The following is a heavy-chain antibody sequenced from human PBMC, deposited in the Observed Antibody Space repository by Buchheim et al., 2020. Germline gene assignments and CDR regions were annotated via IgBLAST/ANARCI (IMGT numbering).Heavy chain of an antibody. Sequence: EVQLVESGGGLVQPGGSLRLSCAASGFTFSSYGMSWVRQAPGKGLEWVSSISGSGGSTYYADSVKGRFTISRDNSKNTLYLQANSLRAEARAVYYCAAYCTGGSCRDYWGQGTL. V-gene: IGHV3-23*04. J-gene: IGHJ4*02. CDR1: GFTFSSYG. D-gene: IGHD2-15*01. CDR3: AAYCTGGSCRDY. CDR2: ISGSGGST.